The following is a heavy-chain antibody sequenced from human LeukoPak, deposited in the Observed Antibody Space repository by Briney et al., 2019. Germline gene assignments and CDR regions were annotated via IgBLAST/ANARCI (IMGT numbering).Heavy chain of an antibody. CDR3: ARETYYRLDY. J-gene: IGHJ4*02. Sequence: PGGSLRLSCAASGFTFSSYAMSWVRQAPGKGLGWVANIKQDGSEKYYVDSVKGRFTISRDNAKNSLYLQMNSLRAEDTAVYYCARETYYRLDYWGQGTLVTVSS. V-gene: IGHV3-7*01. CDR1: GFTFSSYA. D-gene: IGHD2-8*01. CDR2: IKQDGSEK.